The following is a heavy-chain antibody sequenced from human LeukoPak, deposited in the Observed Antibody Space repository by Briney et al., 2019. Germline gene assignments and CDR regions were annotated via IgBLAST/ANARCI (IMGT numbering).Heavy chain of an antibody. CDR2: IYTSGTT. V-gene: IGHV4-61*02. J-gene: IGHJ2*01. CDR3: ARWGDLYWYFDL. D-gene: IGHD2-21*02. CDR1: GGSISSGSYY. Sequence: PSQTLSLTCTVSGGSISSGSYYWNWIRQPAGKGLEWIGRIYTSGTTDCNPSLKSRVTISVDTSKNQFSLKLSSVTAADTAVYYCARWGDLYWYFDLWGRGTLVTVSP.